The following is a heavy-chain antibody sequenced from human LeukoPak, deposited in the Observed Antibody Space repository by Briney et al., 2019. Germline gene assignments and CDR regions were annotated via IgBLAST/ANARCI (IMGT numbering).Heavy chain of an antibody. CDR3: ARHVSVAVTNFFDY. V-gene: IGHV4-39*01. Sequence: ETLSLTCTVSGGSISSRNYYWGWIRQPPGKGLEWIGGVYYTGTTYSNPSLKSRVTISVDTSKNQFSLRLSSVTAADTAVYYCARHVSVAVTNFFDYWGQGTLVTVSS. CDR2: VYYTGTT. CDR1: GGSISSRNYY. D-gene: IGHD6-19*01. J-gene: IGHJ4*02.